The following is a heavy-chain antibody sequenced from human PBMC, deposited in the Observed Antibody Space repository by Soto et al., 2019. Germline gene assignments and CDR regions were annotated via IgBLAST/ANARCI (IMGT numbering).Heavy chain of an antibody. Sequence: QITLKESGPTLVKPTQTLTLTCTFSGFSFISSGVGVGWIRQPPGRALEWLALIYWDEDKRYSPSLKGRLTNXTLXTTSEVVLTMTNVASEDTGTYYCAHKGGRGAGMDVWGQGSTVTVS. D-gene: IGHD2-15*01. CDR1: GFSFISSGVG. CDR3: AHKGGRGAGMDV. V-gene: IGHV2-5*02. CDR2: IYWDEDK. J-gene: IGHJ6*02.